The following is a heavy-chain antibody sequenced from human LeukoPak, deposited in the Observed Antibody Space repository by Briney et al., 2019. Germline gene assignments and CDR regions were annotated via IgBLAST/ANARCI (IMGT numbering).Heavy chain of an antibody. CDR3: ARGSASHYYYYGMDV. Sequence: PSETLSLTCTVSGGSVSSGSYYWSWIRQPPGKGLEWIGYIYYSGSTNYNPSLKSRVTISVDTSKNQFSLKLSSVTAADTAVYYCARGSASHYYYYGMDVWGQGTTVTVSS. V-gene: IGHV4-61*01. J-gene: IGHJ6*02. CDR1: GGSVSSGSYY. CDR2: IYYSGST. D-gene: IGHD3-9*01.